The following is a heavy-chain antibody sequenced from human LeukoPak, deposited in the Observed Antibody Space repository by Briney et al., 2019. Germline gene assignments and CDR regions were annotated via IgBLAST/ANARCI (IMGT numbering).Heavy chain of an antibody. J-gene: IGHJ4*02. D-gene: IGHD1-26*01. CDR1: GFTFSSYA. CDR2: ISYDGSNK. V-gene: IGHV3-30-3*01. Sequence: GGSLRLSCAASGFTFSSYAMHWVRQAPGKGLEGVAVISYDGSNKYYADSVKGRFTISRDNSKNTLYLQMNSLRAEDTAVYYCARDSAVGATFFDYWGQGTLVTVSS. CDR3: ARDSAVGATFFDY.